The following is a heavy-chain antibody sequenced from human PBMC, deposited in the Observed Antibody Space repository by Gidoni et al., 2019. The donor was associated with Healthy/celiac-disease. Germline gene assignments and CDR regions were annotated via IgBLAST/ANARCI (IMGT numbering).Heavy chain of an antibody. CDR2: INHSGST. CDR1: GGSFSGYY. V-gene: IGHV4-34*01. CDR3: ARAPRGRVGETNDY. Sequence: QVQLQQWGAGLLKPSETLSLTCAVYGGSFSGYYWSWIRQPPGKGLEWIGEINHSGSTNYNPSLKSRVTISVDTSKNQFSLKLSSVTAADTAVYYCARAPRGRVGETNDYWGQGTLVTVSS. D-gene: IGHD1-26*01. J-gene: IGHJ4*02.